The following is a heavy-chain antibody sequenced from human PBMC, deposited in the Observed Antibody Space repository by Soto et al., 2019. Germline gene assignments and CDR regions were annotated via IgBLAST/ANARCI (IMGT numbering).Heavy chain of an antibody. Sequence: SLRLSCAASGFTFSSFWMHWVRQAPGKGLVWVSRINSDGSSTSYADSVKGRFTISRDNAKNSVYLDMNSLSAEDTAVYYCARESEDLTSNFDYWGQGTLATVSS. CDR1: GFTFSSFW. CDR3: ARESEDLTSNFDY. J-gene: IGHJ4*02. V-gene: IGHV3-74*01. CDR2: INSDGSST.